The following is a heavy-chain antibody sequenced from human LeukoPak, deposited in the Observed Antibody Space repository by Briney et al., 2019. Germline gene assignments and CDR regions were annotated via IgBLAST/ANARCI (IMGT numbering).Heavy chain of an antibody. CDR1: GGSLSSGSYY. CDR3: ARSVSYYDSSGYLDY. J-gene: IGHJ4*02. Sequence: SETLSLSCTVSGGSLSSGSYYWSWIRQPPGKGLEWLGYIYYSGSTNYSPSLKSRVTISVDTSKNQFSLKLSSVTAADTAVYYCARSVSYYDSSGYLDYWGQGTLVTVSS. D-gene: IGHD3-22*01. V-gene: IGHV4-61*01. CDR2: IYYSGST.